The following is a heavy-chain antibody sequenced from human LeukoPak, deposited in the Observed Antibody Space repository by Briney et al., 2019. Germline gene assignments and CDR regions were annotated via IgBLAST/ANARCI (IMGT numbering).Heavy chain of an antibody. V-gene: IGHV1-2*02. D-gene: IGHD2-8*01. CDR1: GYTFTGYY. CDR2: INPNSGGT. CDR3: ARDTDCTNGVCYTGIFDY. J-gene: IGHJ4*02. Sequence: PEASVKVSCKASGYTFTGYYMHWVRQAPGQGLEWMGWINPNSGGTNYAQKLQGRVTMTRDTSISTAYMELSRLRSDDTAVYYCARDTDCTNGVCYTGIFDYWGQGTLVTVSP.